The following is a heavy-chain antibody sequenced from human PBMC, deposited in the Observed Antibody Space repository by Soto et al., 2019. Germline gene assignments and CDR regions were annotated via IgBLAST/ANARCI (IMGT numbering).Heavy chain of an antibody. CDR3: AKDQGPGVSVLGGYYGMDV. V-gene: IGHV3-30*18. CDR1: GFTFSSYG. CDR2: ISYDGSNK. J-gene: IGHJ6*02. Sequence: GGSLRLSCAASGFTFSSYGMHWVRQAPGKGLEWVAVISYDGSNKYYADSVKGRFTISRDNSKNTLYLQMNSLRAEDTAVYYCAKDQGPGVSVLGGYYGMDVWGQGTTVTVSS. D-gene: IGHD3-10*01.